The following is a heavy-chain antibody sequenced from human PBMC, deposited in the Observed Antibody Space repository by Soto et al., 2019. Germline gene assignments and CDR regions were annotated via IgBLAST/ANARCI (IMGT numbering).Heavy chain of an antibody. V-gene: IGHV4-59*01. J-gene: IGHJ3*02. CDR2: IYYSGST. CDR3: ARDQISNHGDRAFDI. D-gene: IGHD4-17*01. Sequence: SETLSLTCTVPGGSISSYYWSWIRQPPGKGLEWIGYIYYSGSTNYNPSLKSRVTISVDTSKNQFSLKLSSVTAADTAVYYCARDQISNHGDRAFDIWGQGTMVTVSS. CDR1: GGSISSYY.